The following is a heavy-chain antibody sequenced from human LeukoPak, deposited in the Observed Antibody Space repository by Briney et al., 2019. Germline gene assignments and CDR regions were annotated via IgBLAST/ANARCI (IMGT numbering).Heavy chain of an antibody. Sequence: SETVALTCTVSGGSFSGYYWNWIRQPPGKGLEWIGYIYYSGNTNYNPSLKSRVSISVDTSKNQFSLKLSSVTAADTAVYYCAGSNYDILAGYECWGPGNLVTVSS. CDR3: AGSNYDILAGYEC. CDR1: GGSFSGYY. D-gene: IGHD3-9*01. CDR2: IYYSGNT. V-gene: IGHV4-59*01. J-gene: IGHJ4*02.